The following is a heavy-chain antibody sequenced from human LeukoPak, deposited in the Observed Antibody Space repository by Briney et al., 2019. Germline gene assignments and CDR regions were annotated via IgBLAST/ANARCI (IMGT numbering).Heavy chain of an antibody. Sequence: PGESLRISCKGSGYSFTSYWISWVRRMPGKGLEWMGRIDPSDSYTNYSPSFQGHVTISADKSISTAYLQWSSLKASDTAMYYCARLFVDTAVGTADFGYWGQGTLVTVSS. D-gene: IGHD5-18*01. J-gene: IGHJ4*02. V-gene: IGHV5-10-1*01. CDR2: IDPSDSYT. CDR1: GYSFTSYW. CDR3: ARLFVDTAVGTADFGY.